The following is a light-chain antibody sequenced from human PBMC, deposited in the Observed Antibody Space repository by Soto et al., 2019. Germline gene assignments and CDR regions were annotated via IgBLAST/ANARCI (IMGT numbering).Light chain of an antibody. CDR2: SAS. J-gene: IGKJ1*01. CDR1: QSISSW. Sequence: DIQMTQSPSTLSASVGDRVTIICRASQSISSWLAWYQQKPGKAPKLLIYSASDLESGVPSRFSGSGFGTEFTLTITSLQPDDFATYYCQQYNSYSTFGPATFGQGTKVDI. CDR3: QQYNSYSTFGPAT. V-gene: IGKV1-5*03.